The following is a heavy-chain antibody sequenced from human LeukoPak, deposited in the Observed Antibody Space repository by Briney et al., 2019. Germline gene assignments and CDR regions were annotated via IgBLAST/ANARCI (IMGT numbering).Heavy chain of an antibody. Sequence: SETLSLTCTVSGYSISSGYYWGWIRQPPGKGLERIGSIYYSGSTNYNPSLRSRVTISLDKSKNHFSLNLNSVTAADTAVYYCARGNLLWFGELSGYGMDVWGQGITVTVSS. CDR1: GYSISSGYY. V-gene: IGHV4-38-2*02. D-gene: IGHD3-10*01. CDR3: ARGNLLWFGELSGYGMDV. CDR2: IYYSGST. J-gene: IGHJ6*02.